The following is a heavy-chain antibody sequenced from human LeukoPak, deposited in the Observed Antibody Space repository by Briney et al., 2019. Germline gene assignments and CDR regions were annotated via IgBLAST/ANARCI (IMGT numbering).Heavy chain of an antibody. Sequence: SETLSPTCTVSGGSITSDIFCWNWIRQHPGKGLEWIGSIHNSRGTSYNPSLESRLTISVDTSENQFFLKMSYVTAADTAMYYCGKVRRNSYCCGQGTLVTVSS. D-gene: IGHD2-21*02. CDR2: IHNSRGT. CDR1: GGSITSDIFC. V-gene: IGHV4-31*03. CDR3: GKVRRNSYC. J-gene: IGHJ4*02.